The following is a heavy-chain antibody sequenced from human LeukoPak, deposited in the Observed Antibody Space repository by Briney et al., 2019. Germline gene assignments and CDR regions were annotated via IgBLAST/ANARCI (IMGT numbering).Heavy chain of an antibody. Sequence: KTGGSLRLSCAASGFTFSSYSMNWVRQAPGKGLEWVSSISSSSSYIYYADSVKGRFTISRDNSKNTVFLQMNSLRVEDTAVYYCAKPSGSGFDYWGQGTLVTVSS. D-gene: IGHD1-26*01. CDR1: GFTFSSYS. CDR2: ISSSSSYI. J-gene: IGHJ4*02. CDR3: AKPSGSGFDY. V-gene: IGHV3-21*01.